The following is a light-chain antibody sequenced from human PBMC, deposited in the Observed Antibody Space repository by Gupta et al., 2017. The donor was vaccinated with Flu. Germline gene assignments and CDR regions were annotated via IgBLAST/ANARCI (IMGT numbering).Light chain of an antibody. Sequence: PSTLSASVGDRVTITCRASQNIDSWLAWYQKKPGRAPKSLIYKASSLETGVPSRFSGSGSGTEFSLTISSLQPDDFATYYCQQERSSPWTFGQGTKVEVK. CDR3: QQERSSPWT. J-gene: IGKJ1*01. CDR2: KAS. V-gene: IGKV1-5*03. CDR1: QNIDSW.